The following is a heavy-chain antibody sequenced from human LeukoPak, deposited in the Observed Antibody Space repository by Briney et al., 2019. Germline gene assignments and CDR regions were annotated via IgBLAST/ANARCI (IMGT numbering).Heavy chain of an antibody. CDR1: GFTFSSYA. D-gene: IGHD6-19*01. CDR3: ARAPESVAGTGDYFDY. Sequence: GRSLRLSCAASGFTFSSYAMHWVRQAPGKGLEWVAVISYDGSNKYYADSVKGRFTISRDNSKNTLYLQMNSLRAKDTAVYYCARAPESVAGTGDYFDYWGQGTLVTVSS. V-gene: IGHV3-30-3*01. J-gene: IGHJ4*02. CDR2: ISYDGSNK.